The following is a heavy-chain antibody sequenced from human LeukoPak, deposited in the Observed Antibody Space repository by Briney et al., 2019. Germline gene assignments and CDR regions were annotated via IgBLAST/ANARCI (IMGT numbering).Heavy chain of an antibody. Sequence: GASVKVSCKASGYTFTGYYMHWVRQAPGQGLEWMGWINPNSGGTNYAQRFQGRVTMTRDTSISTAYMELSRLRSDDTAVYYCAGVLRFLEWLSSFYYYGMDVWGQGTTVTVSS. CDR2: INPNSGGT. J-gene: IGHJ6*02. V-gene: IGHV1-2*02. CDR3: AGVLRFLEWLSSFYYYGMDV. CDR1: GYTFTGYY. D-gene: IGHD3-3*01.